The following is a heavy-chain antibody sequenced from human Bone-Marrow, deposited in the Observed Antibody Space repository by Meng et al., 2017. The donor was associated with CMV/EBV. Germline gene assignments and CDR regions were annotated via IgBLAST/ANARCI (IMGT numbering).Heavy chain of an antibody. D-gene: IGHD2-15*01. J-gene: IGHJ5*02. CDR2: ISYDGNNK. CDR3: ARDAAPDIVGVFDP. Sequence: GESLKISCAASGFTFSYYATHWVRQAPGKGLEWVAVISYDGNNKYYADSVKGRFTISRDNSKNTLYLQMNSLRAEDTAVYYCARDAAPDIVGVFDPWGQGTRVTVSS. V-gene: IGHV3-30-3*01. CDR1: GFTFSYYA.